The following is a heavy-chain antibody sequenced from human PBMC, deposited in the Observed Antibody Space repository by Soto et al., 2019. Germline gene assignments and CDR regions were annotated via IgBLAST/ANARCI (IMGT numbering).Heavy chain of an antibody. CDR3: ATSSSWHKYYYYYYGMDV. V-gene: IGHV1-24*01. CDR1: GYTLTELS. J-gene: IGHJ6*02. D-gene: IGHD6-13*01. Sequence: ASVKVSCKVSGYTLTELSMHWVRQAPGKGIEWMGGFDPEDGETIYAQKFQGRVTMTEDTSTDTAYMELSSLRSEDTAVYYCATSSSWHKYYYYYYGMDVWGQGTTVTVSS. CDR2: FDPEDGET.